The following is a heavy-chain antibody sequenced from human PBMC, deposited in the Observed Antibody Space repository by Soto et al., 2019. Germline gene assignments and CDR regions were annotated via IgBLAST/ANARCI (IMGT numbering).Heavy chain of an antibody. J-gene: IGHJ4*02. Sequence: ASVKVSCKASGGTFSSYTISWVRQAPGQGLEWMGRIIPILGIANYAQKFQGRVTITADKSTSTAYMELSSLRSEDTAVYYCATGHYYGSGSYYNFDYWGQGTLVTVSS. CDR1: GGTFSSYT. CDR2: IIPILGIA. D-gene: IGHD3-10*01. V-gene: IGHV1-69*02. CDR3: ATGHYYGSGSYYNFDY.